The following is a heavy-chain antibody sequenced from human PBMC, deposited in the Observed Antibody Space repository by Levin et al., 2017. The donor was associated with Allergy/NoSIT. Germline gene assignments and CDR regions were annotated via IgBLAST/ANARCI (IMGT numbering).Heavy chain of an antibody. Sequence: GESLKISCKASGYTFKNYGISWVRQAPGQGLEWMGWISTHNGNTNYAQSFQGRVTMTSDTSTSTADMELRSLISDDTAVYYCARFVVTPVSYFYMDVWGKGTTVTVSS. J-gene: IGHJ6*03. CDR3: ARFVVTPVSYFYMDV. CDR1: GYTFKNYG. CDR2: ISTHNGNT. D-gene: IGHD2-2*01. V-gene: IGHV1-18*01.